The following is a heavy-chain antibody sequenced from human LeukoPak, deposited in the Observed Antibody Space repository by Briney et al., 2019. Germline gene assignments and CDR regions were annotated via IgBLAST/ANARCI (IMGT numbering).Heavy chain of an antibody. J-gene: IGHJ4*02. Sequence: GGSLRLSCAASGFTFSSYWMSWVRQASGKRLEWVANIRQDGSVQNYVDSVKGRFTISRDNPKNSVYLQMSSLRAEDTAVYYCLVTTRGRGFDYWGQGTLVTVSS. V-gene: IGHV3-7*01. D-gene: IGHD1/OR15-1a*01. CDR3: LVTTRGRGFDY. CDR2: IRQDGSVQ. CDR1: GFTFSSYW.